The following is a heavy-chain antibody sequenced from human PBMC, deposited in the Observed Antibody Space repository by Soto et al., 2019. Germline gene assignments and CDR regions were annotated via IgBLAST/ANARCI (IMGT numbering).Heavy chain of an antibody. CDR1: GFTFSSYA. D-gene: IGHD2-2*02. Sequence: VGSLRLSCAASGFTFSSYAMSWVRQAPGRGLEWVSTISGSGGTTYYADSVKGRFTISRDNSKNTLYLQMNSLRAEDTAVYYCAKDKVPAAIYAFDIWGQGTMVTVSS. V-gene: IGHV3-23*01. J-gene: IGHJ3*02. CDR3: AKDKVPAAIYAFDI. CDR2: ISGSGGTT.